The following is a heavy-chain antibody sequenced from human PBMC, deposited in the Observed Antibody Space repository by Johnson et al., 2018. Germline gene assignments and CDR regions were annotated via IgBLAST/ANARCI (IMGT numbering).Heavy chain of an antibody. J-gene: IGHJ2*01. CDR2: ITHSGGT. CDR3: AGGGGDYGYVDL. Sequence: QVQLQQWGAGLLKPSETLSLSCAVFGGSVSHSYWSWVRQPPGKGLEWIGEITHSGGTNYNPSLKSRVTISVDTSNNQFSLKLSSVTAPGTAVYYCAGGGGDYGYVDLWGRGTLVTVSS. CDR1: GGSVSHSY. D-gene: IGHD3-16*01. V-gene: IGHV4-34*01.